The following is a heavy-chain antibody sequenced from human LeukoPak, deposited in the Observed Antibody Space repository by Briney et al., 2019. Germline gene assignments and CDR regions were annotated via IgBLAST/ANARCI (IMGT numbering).Heavy chain of an antibody. CDR3: AKAVTGPNSPFGP. J-gene: IGHJ5*02. CDR2: IGASGSGT. D-gene: IGHD6-19*01. V-gene: IGHV3-23*01. Sequence: HPGGSLRLSCAASGXTFSTYAMSWVRQTPGKGLEWVSTIGASGSGTYYAGSVKGRFTISRDNSRNTLYLQMNSLSADDTALYYCAKAVTGPNSPFGPWGQGTLVTVSS. CDR1: GXTFSTYA.